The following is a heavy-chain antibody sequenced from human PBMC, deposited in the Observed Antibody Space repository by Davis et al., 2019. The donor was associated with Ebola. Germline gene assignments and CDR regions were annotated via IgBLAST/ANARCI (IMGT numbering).Heavy chain of an antibody. Sequence: ASVKVSCKASGGSFNNFAISWVRQAPGQGLEWLGWINVYKGNTEYAQKLQGRVTMTTDTTTSTAYMELRSLRSDDTAVYYCARGLYSGYDFWGQGTLVTVSS. CDR3: ARGLYSGYDF. CDR1: GGSFNNFA. CDR2: INVYKGNT. J-gene: IGHJ4*02. V-gene: IGHV1-18*01. D-gene: IGHD5-12*01.